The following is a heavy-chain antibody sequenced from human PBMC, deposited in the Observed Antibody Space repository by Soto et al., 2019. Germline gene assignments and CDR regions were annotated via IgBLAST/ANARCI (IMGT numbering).Heavy chain of an antibody. J-gene: IGHJ5*02. CDR3: VRGDYGDYSHWFDP. Sequence: QVQLVQSGAEVKKPGASVRVSCKASGYTFTKFDINWVRQATGQGLEWMGWMKPNSGNTGDAQKFQGRVTMTRNTCIITASMELSTLRSEDTAVYYCVRGDYGDYSHWFDPWGQGTLVTVSS. CDR2: MKPNSGNT. CDR1: GYTFTKFD. D-gene: IGHD4-17*01. V-gene: IGHV1-8*01.